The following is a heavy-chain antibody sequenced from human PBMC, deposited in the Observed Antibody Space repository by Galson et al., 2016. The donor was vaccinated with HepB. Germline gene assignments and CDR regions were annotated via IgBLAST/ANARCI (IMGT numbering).Heavy chain of an antibody. CDR1: GGSISDNSW. CDR2: IYQTGTA. V-gene: IGHV4-4*02. D-gene: IGHD1-26*01. CDR3: TRGTLGTTASMAFDY. Sequence: SETLSLTCGVSGGSISDNSWWAWVRQSPGEELEWIGEIYQTGTAHYNPSFTSRATISIDKSKNQISLRLGSVTAADTAVYYCTRGTLGTTASMAFDYWGQGTLVSVSS. J-gene: IGHJ4*02.